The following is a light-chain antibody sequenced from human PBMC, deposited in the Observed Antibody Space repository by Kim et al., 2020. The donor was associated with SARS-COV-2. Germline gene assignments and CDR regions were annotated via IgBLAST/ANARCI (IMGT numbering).Light chain of an antibody. J-gene: IGKJ4*01. CDR2: GAS. CDR3: QKYNNWAPALT. Sequence: EIVMTQSPATLSVSPGERATLSCRASQSVSSNLAWYQQKPGQAPRLLIYGASTRATGIPARFSGSGSGTEFTLTISSLQSEDFAVYYCQKYNNWAPALTFGAG. CDR1: QSVSSN. V-gene: IGKV3-15*01.